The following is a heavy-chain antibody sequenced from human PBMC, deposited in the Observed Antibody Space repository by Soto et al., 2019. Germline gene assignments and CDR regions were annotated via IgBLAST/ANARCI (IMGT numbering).Heavy chain of an antibody. J-gene: IGHJ6*02. V-gene: IGHV1-18*01. CDR2: ISAYNGNT. Sequence: ASVKVSCKASGYTFTSYGISWVRQAPGQGLEWMGWISAYNGNTNYAQKLQGRVTMTTDTSTSTAYMELRSLRSDDTAVYYCARDTVVVAATAAYGMDVWGQGTTVTVSS. D-gene: IGHD2-15*01. CDR3: ARDTVVVAATAAYGMDV. CDR1: GYTFTSYG.